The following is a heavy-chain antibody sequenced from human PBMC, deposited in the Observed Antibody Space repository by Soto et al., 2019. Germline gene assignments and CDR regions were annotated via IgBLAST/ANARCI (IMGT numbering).Heavy chain of an antibody. CDR3: AGTTQTRHYFDY. D-gene: IGHD4-17*01. CDR2: ISGSGGST. V-gene: IGHV3-23*01. J-gene: IGHJ4*02. Sequence: EVQLLESGGGLVQPGGSLRLSCAASGFTFSSYAMSWVRQAPGKGLEWVSAISGSGGSTYYADSVKGRFTISRDNSKNPLYRKKNSLRAEDTALYYFAGTTQTRHYFDYWGQGTLVTVSS. CDR1: GFTFSSYA.